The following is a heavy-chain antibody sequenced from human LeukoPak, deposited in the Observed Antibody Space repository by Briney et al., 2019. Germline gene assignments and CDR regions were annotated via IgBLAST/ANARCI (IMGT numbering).Heavy chain of an antibody. CDR3: ASDSSGYFGP. J-gene: IGHJ5*02. CDR2: IRNTGSAK. CDR1: GFTFSDYY. Sequence: GGSLRLSCAASGFTFSDYYMNWLRQAPGRGLEWVSYIRNTGSAKYYADSVKGRFTISRDNAKNSVYLEMNSLRAEDTAVYYCASDSSGYFGPWGQGTLVTVSS. V-gene: IGHV3-11*01. D-gene: IGHD3-22*01.